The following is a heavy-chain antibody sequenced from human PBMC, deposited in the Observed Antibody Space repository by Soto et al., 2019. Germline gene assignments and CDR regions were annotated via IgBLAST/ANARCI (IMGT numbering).Heavy chain of an antibody. D-gene: IGHD6-13*01. CDR1: GGSISSGGYS. CDR2: IYHSGST. J-gene: IGHJ5*02. V-gene: IGHV4-30-2*01. Sequence: PSETLSLTCAVSGGSISSGGYSWRWIRQPPGKGLEWIGYIYHSGSTYYNPSLKSRVTISVDRSKNQFSLKLSSVTAADTAVYYCARRIAAAGIRWFDPWGQGTLVTVSS. CDR3: ARRIAAAGIRWFDP.